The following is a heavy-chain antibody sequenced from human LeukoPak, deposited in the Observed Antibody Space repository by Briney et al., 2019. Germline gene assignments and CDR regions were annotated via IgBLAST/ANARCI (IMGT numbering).Heavy chain of an antibody. V-gene: IGHV3-30*04. CDR3: AKDYAVGSIDY. CDR1: GFTLSSYA. D-gene: IGHD3-16*01. Sequence: PGRSLRLSCAASGFTLSSYAMHWVRQAPGKGLEWVAVISYDGSNKYYADSVRGRFTISRDNSKNTVFLQMNSLRAEDSAVYYCAKDYAVGSIDYWGQGTLVTVSS. CDR2: ISYDGSNK. J-gene: IGHJ4*02.